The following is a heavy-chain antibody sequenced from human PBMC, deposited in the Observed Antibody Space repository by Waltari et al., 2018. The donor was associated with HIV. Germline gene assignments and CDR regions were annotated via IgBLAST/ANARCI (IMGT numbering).Heavy chain of an antibody. V-gene: IGHV3-23*01. CDR1: GFTVSSYA. CDR3: AKRNEYSSSSEVNWFDP. J-gene: IGHJ5*02. D-gene: IGHD6-6*01. CDR2: ISGSGGST. Sequence: EVQLLESGGGLVQPGGSLRLSCGASGFTVSSYAMSWVRQAPGKGLEWVSVISGSGGSTYYADAVKGRFTISRDNSNNTRYLQMNSLRAEDTAVYYCAKRNEYSSSSEVNWFDPWGQGTLVTVSS.